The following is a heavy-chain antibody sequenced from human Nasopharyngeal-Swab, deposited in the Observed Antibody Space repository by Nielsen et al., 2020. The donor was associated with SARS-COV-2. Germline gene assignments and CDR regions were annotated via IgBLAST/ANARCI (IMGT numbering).Heavy chain of an antibody. Sequence: WIRQPPGKGLEWVSAISGSGGSTYYADSVKGRFTISRDNSKNTLYLQMNSLRAEDTAVYYCAKGVFLWGGGNFDYWGQGTLVTVSS. V-gene: IGHV3-23*01. D-gene: IGHD2-21*01. CDR2: ISGSGGST. J-gene: IGHJ4*02. CDR3: AKGVFLWGGGNFDY.